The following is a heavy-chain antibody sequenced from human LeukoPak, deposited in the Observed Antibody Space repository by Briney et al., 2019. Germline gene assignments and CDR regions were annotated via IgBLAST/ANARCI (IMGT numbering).Heavy chain of an antibody. Sequence: SQTLSLTCTVSGGSISSGSYYWSWIRQPAGKGLEWIGRIYTSGSTNYNPSLKSQVTISVDTSKNQFSLKLSSVTAADTAVYYCAREGRCSGGSCYTPPIGVDYWGQGTLVTVSS. CDR3: AREGRCSGGSCYTPPIGVDY. CDR1: GGSISSGSYY. V-gene: IGHV4-61*02. D-gene: IGHD2-15*01. J-gene: IGHJ4*02. CDR2: IYTSGST.